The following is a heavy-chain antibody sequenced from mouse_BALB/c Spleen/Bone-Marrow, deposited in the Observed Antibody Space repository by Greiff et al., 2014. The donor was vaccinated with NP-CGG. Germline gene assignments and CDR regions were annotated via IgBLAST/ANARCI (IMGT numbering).Heavy chain of an antibody. CDR2: ISNGGST. Sequence: EVQLQESGGDLVKPGGSLKLSCAASGFTFSGYAMSWVRQTPEKRLEWVASISNGGSTYYPDSVKGRFTISRDNARNILYLQMTSLRSGDSAMYYCTRGRRDYGWYFDVWGAGTTVTVSS. J-gene: IGHJ1*01. CDR1: GFTFSGYA. D-gene: IGHD2-4*01. CDR3: TRGRRDYGWYFDV. V-gene: IGHV5-6-5*01.